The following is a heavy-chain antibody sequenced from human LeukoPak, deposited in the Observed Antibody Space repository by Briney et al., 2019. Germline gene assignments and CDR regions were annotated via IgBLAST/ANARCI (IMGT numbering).Heavy chain of an antibody. Sequence: GGSLRLSCAASGFTFSSYAMSWVRQAPGNELEWVSTTSGSGGSTYYADSVKGRFTISRDNSKNTLYLQMHSLRAEDTAVYYCAKDYYDSGGNYNGMDVWGQGTTVTVSS. J-gene: IGHJ6*02. D-gene: IGHD3-22*01. CDR1: GFTFSSYA. CDR2: TSGSGGST. CDR3: AKDYYDSGGNYNGMDV. V-gene: IGHV3-23*01.